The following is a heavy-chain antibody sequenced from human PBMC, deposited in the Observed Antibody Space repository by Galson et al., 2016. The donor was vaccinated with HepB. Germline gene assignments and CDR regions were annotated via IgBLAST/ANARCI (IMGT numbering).Heavy chain of an antibody. CDR2: VYHSGHT. CDR3: ARPTSSGYGDAFDV. D-gene: IGHD5-12*01. V-gene: IGHV4-59*01. J-gene: IGHJ3*01. Sequence: LSLTCTVSRGSLNDYYWSWLRQPPGKGLQWIGYVYHSGHTKYNPSLKSRVTMSVDPSKSQFTLKMTSVTAADTAVYYCARPTSSGYGDAFDVWGQGTVVTVSS. CDR1: RGSLNDYY.